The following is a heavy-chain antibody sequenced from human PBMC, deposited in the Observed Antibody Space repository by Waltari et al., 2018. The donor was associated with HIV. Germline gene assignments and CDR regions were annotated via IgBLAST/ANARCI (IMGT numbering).Heavy chain of an antibody. CDR2: ISYDGSNK. Sequence: QVQLVESGGGVVQPGRSLRLSCAASGFTFSSYGMHWVRQAPGKGLEGVAVISYDGSNKYCSDSVKGRFTISRDQSKNTLYLQMNSLRAEDTAMYYCARNERKGDAFDIWGQGTKVIVSS. CDR3: ARNERKGDAFDI. V-gene: IGHV3-30*03. CDR1: GFTFSSYG. J-gene: IGHJ3*02.